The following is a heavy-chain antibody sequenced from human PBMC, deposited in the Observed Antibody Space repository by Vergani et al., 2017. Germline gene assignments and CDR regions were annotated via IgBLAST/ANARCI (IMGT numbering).Heavy chain of an antibody. J-gene: IGHJ4*02. D-gene: IGHD5-24*01. Sequence: QVLLVQSGAVVKKPGASGRVSCKTSGYTFTNYYIHWVRQAPGQGLEWMGIINPSGGSTTYAQQFQGRLTMTRDTSTSTVYMDLSNLRSEDTAVYYCAGPHVDILPPDPRRLDYWGQGTLVTVSS. CDR1: GYTFTNYY. CDR2: INPSGGST. V-gene: IGHV1-46*03. CDR3: AGPHVDILPPDPRRLDY.